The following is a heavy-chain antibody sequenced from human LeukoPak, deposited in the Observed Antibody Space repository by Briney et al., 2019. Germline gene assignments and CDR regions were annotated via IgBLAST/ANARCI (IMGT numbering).Heavy chain of an antibody. Sequence: GGSLRLSCAASGFTFSDFYMSWVRQAPGKGLEWVSVIYSGGSTYYADSVKGRFTISRDNSKNTLYLQMNSLRAEDTAVYYCARDDIAVAGFDYWGQGTLVTVSS. CDR2: IYSGGST. CDR3: ARDDIAVAGFDY. CDR1: GFTFSDFY. D-gene: IGHD6-19*01. J-gene: IGHJ4*02. V-gene: IGHV3-66*01.